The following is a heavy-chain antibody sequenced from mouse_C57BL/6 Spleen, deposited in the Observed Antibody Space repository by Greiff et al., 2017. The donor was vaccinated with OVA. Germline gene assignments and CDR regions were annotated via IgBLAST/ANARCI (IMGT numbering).Heavy chain of an antibody. J-gene: IGHJ1*03. CDR2: ITSDGGSP. Sequence: EVKLVESGGGLVQPGESLNLSCESHEYEFPSHDMSWVRKPPAKRLELVAAITSDGGSPYYTDNLESRLIISRANTKQTLYLQMSSLRSEDTALYYLARLSYYYGSSPGYFDVWGTGTTVTVAS. CDR3: ARLSYYYGSSPGYFDV. D-gene: IGHD1-1*01. CDR1: EYEFPSHD. V-gene: IGHV5-2*03.